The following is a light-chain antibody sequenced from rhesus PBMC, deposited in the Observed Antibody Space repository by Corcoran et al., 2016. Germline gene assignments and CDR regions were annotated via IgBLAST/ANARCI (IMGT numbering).Light chain of an antibody. Sequence: DIQMTQSPSSLSASVGDRVTITCRASQGISTYLNWYQQKPGKGPTRLIYAASSLESGVQSRFSGSGSGTDFTLTISSLQPEDFATYYCLQYNSDPWTFGQGTKVEIK. CDR3: LQYNSDPWT. J-gene: IGKJ1*01. CDR2: AAS. CDR1: QGISTY. V-gene: IGKV1-43*02.